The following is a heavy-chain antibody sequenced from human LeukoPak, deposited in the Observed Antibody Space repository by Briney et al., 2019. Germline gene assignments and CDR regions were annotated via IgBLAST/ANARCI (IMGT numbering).Heavy chain of an antibody. CDR3: ASAVLIFGVVQDAFDI. Sequence: ASVKVSSKAAGYTFTGYYMHWVRHAPGQGLEWMGWINPNSGGTNFAQKFQGRVTMTRGTSISTAYMELSRLRSDDTAAYYCASAVLIFGVVQDAFDIWGQGTMVTVSS. D-gene: IGHD3-3*01. V-gene: IGHV1-2*02. CDR1: GYTFTGYY. J-gene: IGHJ3*02. CDR2: INPNSGGT.